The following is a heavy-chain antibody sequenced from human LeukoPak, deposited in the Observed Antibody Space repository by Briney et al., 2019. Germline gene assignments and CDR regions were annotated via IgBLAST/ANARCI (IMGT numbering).Heavy chain of an antibody. J-gene: IGHJ4*02. CDR1: GFTFSSYA. D-gene: IGHD5-12*01. Sequence: PGRSLRLSCAASGFTFSSYAMHWVRQAPGKGLEWVAVISYDGSNKYYADSVKGRFTIPRDNSKNTLYLQMNSLRAEDTAVYYCARGASGYDYGTNDYWGQGTLVTVSS. CDR3: ARGASGYDYGTNDY. CDR2: ISYDGSNK. V-gene: IGHV3-30-3*01.